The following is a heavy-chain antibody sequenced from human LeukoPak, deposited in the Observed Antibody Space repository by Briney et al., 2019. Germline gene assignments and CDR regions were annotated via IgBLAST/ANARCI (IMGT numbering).Heavy chain of an antibody. J-gene: IGHJ3*01. CDR3: ARESVVVPAADDACDL. CDR2: ISPDSNFI. D-gene: IGHD2-2*01. CDR1: GFTFSSYA. V-gene: IGHV3-21*01. Sequence: PGGSLRLSCAASGFTFSSYAMSWVRQAPGKGLEWVSSISPDSNFIYQADSVKGRFTISRDNSKNTLYLQMNSLRAEDTAVYYCARESVVVPAADDACDLWGQGTMVTVSS.